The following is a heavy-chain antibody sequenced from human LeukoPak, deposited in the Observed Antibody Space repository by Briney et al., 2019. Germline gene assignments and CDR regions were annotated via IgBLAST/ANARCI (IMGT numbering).Heavy chain of an antibody. J-gene: IGHJ4*02. D-gene: IGHD3-3*01. Sequence: GGSLRLSCAVFGFTFSSHWMTWVRQAPGKGLEWVANIKKDGSEKYYADSVKGRFTIYRDDAKNSVYLQMNSLRAEDTAVYYCARGYSWSGYIYDYWGQGTLVTVSS. V-gene: IGHV3-7*01. CDR2: IKKDGSEK. CDR1: GFTFSSHW. CDR3: ARGYSWSGYIYDY.